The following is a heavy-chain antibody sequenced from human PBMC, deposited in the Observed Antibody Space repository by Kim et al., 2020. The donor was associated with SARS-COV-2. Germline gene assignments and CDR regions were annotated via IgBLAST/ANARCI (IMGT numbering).Heavy chain of an antibody. CDR1: GYTFTGYY. Sequence: ASVKVSCKASGYTFTGYYMHWVRQAPGQGLEWMGRINPNSGGTNYAQKFQGRVTMTRDTSISTAYMELSRLRSDDTAVYYCARETHPGLRGYSYGSPDYWGQGTLVTVSS. V-gene: IGHV1-2*06. CDR2: INPNSGGT. D-gene: IGHD5-18*01. J-gene: IGHJ4*02. CDR3: ARETHPGLRGYSYGSPDY.